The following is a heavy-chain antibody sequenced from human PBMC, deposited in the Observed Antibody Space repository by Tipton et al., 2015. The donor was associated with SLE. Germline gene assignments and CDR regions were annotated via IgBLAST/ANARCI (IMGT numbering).Heavy chain of an antibody. J-gene: IGHJ6*03. Sequence: GLVKPSETLSLTCTVSGYSIGNGYYWGWIRQPPGKGLEWIGNIYHNGSTYYNPSLRSRVTLSVNTSKNQFSLKLSSVTAADTAVYYCARDSHYQLTYYYMDVWGKGTTVIVSS. CDR1: GYSIGNGYY. V-gene: IGHV4-38-2*02. D-gene: IGHD1-1*01. CDR3: ARDSHYQLTYYYMDV. CDR2: IYHNGST.